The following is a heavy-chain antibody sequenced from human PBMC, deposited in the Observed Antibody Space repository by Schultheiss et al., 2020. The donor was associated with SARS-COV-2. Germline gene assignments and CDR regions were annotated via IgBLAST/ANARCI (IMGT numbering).Heavy chain of an antibody. V-gene: IGHV4-61*08. J-gene: IGHJ4*02. CDR2: IYYSGST. Sequence: SETLSLTCTVSGGSISSGGYYWSWIRQHPGKGLEWIGYIYYSGSTNYNPSLKSRVTMSVDTSKNQFSLKLSSVTAADTAVYYCARDCSSTSCSHFDYWGQGTLVTVSS. D-gene: IGHD2-2*01. CDR3: ARDCSSTSCSHFDY. CDR1: GGSISSGGYY.